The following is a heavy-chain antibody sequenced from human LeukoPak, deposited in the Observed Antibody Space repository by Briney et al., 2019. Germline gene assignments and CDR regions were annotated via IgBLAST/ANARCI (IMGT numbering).Heavy chain of an antibody. CDR2: ISYDGSNK. CDR1: GFTFSSYG. V-gene: IGHV3-30*03. D-gene: IGHD6-13*01. CDR3: ATGIAAAGSYFDY. Sequence: GGSLRLSCAASGFTFSSYGMHWVRQAPGKGLEWVAVISYDGSNKYYADSVKGRLTISRDNSKNTLYLQMNSLRAEDTAVYYCATGIAAAGSYFDYWGQGTLVTVSS. J-gene: IGHJ4*02.